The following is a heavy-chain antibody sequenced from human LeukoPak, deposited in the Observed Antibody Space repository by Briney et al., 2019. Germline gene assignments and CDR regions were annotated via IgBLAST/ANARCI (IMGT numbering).Heavy chain of an antibody. CDR3: ARDQTPGAFDI. V-gene: IGHV3-30-3*01. CDR1: GFTFSTYN. CDR2: ISYDGRNE. J-gene: IGHJ3*02. Sequence: PGGSLRLSCAASGFTFSTYNIHWVRQAPGKGLEWLAVISYDGRNEFYADSAKGRFTISRDNAKNSLYLQMNSLRAEDTAVYYCARDQTPGAFDIWGQGTMVTVSS.